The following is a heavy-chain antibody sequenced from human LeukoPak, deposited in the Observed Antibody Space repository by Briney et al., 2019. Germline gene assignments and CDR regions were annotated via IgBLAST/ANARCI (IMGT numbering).Heavy chain of an antibody. D-gene: IGHD3-22*01. J-gene: IGHJ5*02. Sequence: SQTLSLTCAISGDSVSSNSAAWNWIRQSPSRGLEWLGRTYYRSKWYNDYAVSVKSRITINPDTSKNQFSLKLSSVTAADTAVYYCARTAAGTDPYYYDSSGLINWFDPWGQGTLVTVSS. CDR3: ARTAAGTDPYYYDSSGLINWFDP. CDR2: TYYRSKWYN. V-gene: IGHV6-1*01. CDR1: GDSVSSNSAA.